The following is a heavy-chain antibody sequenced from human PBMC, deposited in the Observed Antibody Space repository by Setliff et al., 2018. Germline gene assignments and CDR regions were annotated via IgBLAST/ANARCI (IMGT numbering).Heavy chain of an antibody. J-gene: IGHJ4*02. CDR3: ARIRKGYTGYEGFDY. V-gene: IGHV2-70*17. Sequence: SGPTLVNPPQTLTLTCTFSGFSLSTSGMYVSWIRQPPGKALEWLGSIDWYDDKLYSTSLKTRLTISKDTSKNQVVLTMTNMDPVDTATYYCARIRKGYTGYEGFDYWGQGTLVTVSS. D-gene: IGHD5-12*01. CDR1: GFSLSTSGMY. CDR2: IDWYDDK.